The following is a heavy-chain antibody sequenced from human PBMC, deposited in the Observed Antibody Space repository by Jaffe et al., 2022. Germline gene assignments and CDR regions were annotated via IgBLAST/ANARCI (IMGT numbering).Heavy chain of an antibody. D-gene: IGHD3-22*01. J-gene: IGHJ3*02. CDR2: IIPIFGTA. Sequence: QVQLVQSGAEVKKPGSSVKVSCKASGGTFSSYAISWVRQAPGQGLEWMGGIIPIFGTANYAQKFQGRVTITTDESTSTAYMELSSLRSEDTAVYYCARDDMYYYDSSGYPLDAFDIWGQGTMVTVSS. CDR1: GGTFSSYA. V-gene: IGHV1-69*05. CDR3: ARDDMYYYDSSGYPLDAFDI.